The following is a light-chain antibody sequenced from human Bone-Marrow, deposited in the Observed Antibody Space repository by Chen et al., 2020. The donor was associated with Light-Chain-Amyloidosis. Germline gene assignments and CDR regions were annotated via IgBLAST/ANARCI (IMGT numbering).Light chain of an antibody. V-gene: IGLV3-25*03. J-gene: IGLJ2*01. CDR2: RDT. Sequence: SYELTQPPSVSVSPGQTARITCSGDDLPTKYAYWYQQKPGQAPVLVIHRDTERPSGISERFSGSSSGTTATLTISGGQAEDEAADHCQSADGSSTDEVIFGGGTKLTVL. CDR3: QSADGSSTDEVI. CDR1: DLPTKY.